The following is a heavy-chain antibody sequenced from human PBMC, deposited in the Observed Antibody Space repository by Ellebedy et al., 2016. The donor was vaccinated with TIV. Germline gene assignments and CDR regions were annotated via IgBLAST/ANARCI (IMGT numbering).Heavy chain of an antibody. Sequence: PGGSLRLSCVASGFTFSSYSMNWVRQAPGKGLEWVSSISSSSSYIYYADSVKGRFTISRDNAKNSLYLQMNSLRAEDTAVYYCAREGGYSGYENFDYWGQGTLVTVSS. V-gene: IGHV3-21*01. J-gene: IGHJ4*02. CDR2: ISSSSSYI. D-gene: IGHD5-12*01. CDR1: GFTFSSYS. CDR3: AREGGYSGYENFDY.